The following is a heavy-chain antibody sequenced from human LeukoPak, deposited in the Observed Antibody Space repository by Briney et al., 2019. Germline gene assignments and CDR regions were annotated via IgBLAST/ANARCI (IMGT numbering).Heavy chain of an antibody. J-gene: IGHJ4*02. V-gene: IGHV4-4*02. CDR2: IYHSGST. D-gene: IGHD3-9*01. CDR1: GGSISSSNW. CDR3: ARDRVSGYYDILTGYLDY. Sequence: PSGTLSLTCAVSGGSISSSNWWSWVRPPPGKGLEWIGEIYHSGSTNYNPSLKSRVTISVDKSKNQFSLKLSSVTAADTAVYYCARDRVSGYYDILTGYLDYWGQGTLVTVSS.